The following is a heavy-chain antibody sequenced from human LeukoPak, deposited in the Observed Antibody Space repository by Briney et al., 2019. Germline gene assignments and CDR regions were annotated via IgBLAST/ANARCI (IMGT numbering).Heavy chain of an antibody. J-gene: IGHJ4*02. CDR2: ISGSGGIT. V-gene: IGHV3-23*01. CDR3: ARKIRPDILTGPVDY. CDR1: GFTFSSYA. D-gene: IGHD3-9*01. Sequence: GSPRLSCAASGFTFSSYAMTWVCQAPGKGLEWVSAISGSGGITYYADSVKGRFTISRDNSKKTLYLQMNSLRAEDTAVYYCARKIRPDILTGPVDYWVQATIATVPS.